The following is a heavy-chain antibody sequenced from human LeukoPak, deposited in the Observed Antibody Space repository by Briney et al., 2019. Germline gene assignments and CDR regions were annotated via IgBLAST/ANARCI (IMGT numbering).Heavy chain of an antibody. CDR1: GGSFSGYY. Sequence: PSETLSLTCAVYGGSFSGYYWSWIRQPPGKGLEWIGEINHSGSTNYNPSLKSRVTISVDTSKNQFSLKLSSVTAADTAVYYCARDPLAFIAKSPVYYFDYWGQGTLVTVSS. D-gene: IGHD6-13*01. V-gene: IGHV4-34*01. J-gene: IGHJ4*02. CDR2: INHSGST. CDR3: ARDPLAFIAKSPVYYFDY.